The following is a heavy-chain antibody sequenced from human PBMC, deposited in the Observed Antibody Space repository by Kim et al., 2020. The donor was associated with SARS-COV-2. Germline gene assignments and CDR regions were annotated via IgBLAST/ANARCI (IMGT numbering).Heavy chain of an antibody. CDR1: GFTFSTYS. J-gene: IGHJ4*02. Sequence: GGSLRLSCAGSGFTFSTYSMNWVRQAPGKGLAWVSYISTTSSTKYYADSVKGRFTISRDNARNSLYLQMNSLRAEDTAVYYCATRLDYLGQGTLVPV. CDR2: ISTTSSTK. CDR3: ATRLDY. V-gene: IGHV3-48*01.